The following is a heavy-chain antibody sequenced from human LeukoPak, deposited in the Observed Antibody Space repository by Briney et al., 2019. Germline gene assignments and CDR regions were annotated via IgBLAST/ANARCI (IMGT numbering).Heavy chain of an antibody. J-gene: IGHJ4*02. CDR2: IKSKTDGGTT. Sequence: GGSLRLSCAASGFTFSNAWMSWARQAPGKGLEWVGRIKSKTDGGTTDYAAPVKGRFTISRDDSKNTLYLQMNSLKTEDTAVYYCTTDRLAVAGTCYFDYWGQGTLVTVS. V-gene: IGHV3-15*01. D-gene: IGHD6-19*01. CDR3: TTDRLAVAGTCYFDY. CDR1: GFTFSNAW.